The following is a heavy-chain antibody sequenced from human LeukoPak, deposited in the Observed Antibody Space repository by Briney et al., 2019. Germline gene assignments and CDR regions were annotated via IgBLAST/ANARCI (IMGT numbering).Heavy chain of an antibody. CDR3: ARRKITMHGLDY. CDR2: INHSGST. Sequence: SETLSLTCGVYGGSFSDYYLTWIRQPPGKGLEWIGEINHSGSTNYNPSLKSRVTTSVDTSKNHFSLKLSSVTAADTAAYYCARRKITMHGLDYWGQGTLVTVSS. V-gene: IGHV4-34*01. CDR1: GGSFSDYY. D-gene: IGHD3-3*01. J-gene: IGHJ4*02.